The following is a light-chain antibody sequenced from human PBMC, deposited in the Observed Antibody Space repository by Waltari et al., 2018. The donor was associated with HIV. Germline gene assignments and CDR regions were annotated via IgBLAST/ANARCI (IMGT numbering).Light chain of an antibody. CDR1: QDVSAY. J-gene: IGKJ3*01. CDR2: DAS. Sequence: DIQMTQSPSSLSASVGDRVSITCQASQDVSAYLNWYQQKPGKPPKLLIYDASNLETGVPSRFSGSGSGTHFTFTITSLQPEDVASYFCQQYNNLGFTFGPGTKVDVK. CDR3: QQYNNLGFT. V-gene: IGKV1-33*01.